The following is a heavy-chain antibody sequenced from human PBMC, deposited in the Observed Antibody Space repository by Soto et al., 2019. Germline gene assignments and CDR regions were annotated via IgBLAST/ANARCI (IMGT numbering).Heavy chain of an antibody. CDR2: IYYSGST. CDR3: AVIRITIFGVVIIHGAFDI. Sequence: SETLSLTCTVSGGSISSSSYYWGWIRQPPGKGLEWIGSIYYSGSTYYNPSLKSRVTISVDTSKNQFSLKLSSVTAADTAVYYCAVIRITIFGVVIIHGAFDIWGQGTMVTVSS. D-gene: IGHD3-3*01. CDR1: GGSISSSSYY. V-gene: IGHV4-39*01. J-gene: IGHJ3*02.